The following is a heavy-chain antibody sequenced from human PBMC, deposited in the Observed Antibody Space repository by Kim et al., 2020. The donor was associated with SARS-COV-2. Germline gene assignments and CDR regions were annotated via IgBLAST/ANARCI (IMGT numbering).Heavy chain of an antibody. D-gene: IGHD6-19*01. CDR2: ISYDGSNK. J-gene: IGHJ4*02. Sequence: GGSLRLSCAASGFTFSSYAMHWVRQAPGKGLEWVAVISYDGSNKYYADSVKGRFTISRDNSKNTLYLQMNSLRAEDTAVYYCARATGIAVAGTLKDFDYWGQGTLVTVSS. CDR1: GFTFSSYA. V-gene: IGHV3-30*04. CDR3: ARATGIAVAGTLKDFDY.